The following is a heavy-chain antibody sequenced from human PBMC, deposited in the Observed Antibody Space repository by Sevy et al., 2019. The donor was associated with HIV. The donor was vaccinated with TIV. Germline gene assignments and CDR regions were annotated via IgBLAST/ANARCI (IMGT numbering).Heavy chain of an antibody. V-gene: IGHV3-30*02. J-gene: IGHJ4*02. D-gene: IGHD3-10*01. CDR1: GFTFSSYG. CDR3: AKDPFYGSGSYVSYFDY. Sequence: GGSLRLSCAASGFTFSSYGMHWVRQAPGKGLEWVAFIRYDGSNKYYAESVKGRFTISRDNSKNTLYLQMNSLRAEDTAVYYCAKDPFYGSGSYVSYFDYWGQGTLVTVSS. CDR2: IRYDGSNK.